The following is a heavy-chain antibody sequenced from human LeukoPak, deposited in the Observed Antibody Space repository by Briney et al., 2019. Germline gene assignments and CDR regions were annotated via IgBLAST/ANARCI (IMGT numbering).Heavy chain of an antibody. CDR3: ARRDSSSSN. Sequence: SETLSLTCIVSGGSISTSGYYWGWVRQPPGMGLEWIGSIYHSGSTYYNPSLKSRVTISVDTSKNQFSLKLSSVTAADTAVYYCARRDSSSSNWGQGTLVTVSS. CDR2: IYHSGST. D-gene: IGHD6-6*01. J-gene: IGHJ4*02. CDR1: GGSISTSGYY. V-gene: IGHV4-39*07.